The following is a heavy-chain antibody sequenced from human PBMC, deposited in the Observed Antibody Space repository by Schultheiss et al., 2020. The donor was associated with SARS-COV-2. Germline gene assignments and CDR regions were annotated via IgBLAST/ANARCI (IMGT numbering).Heavy chain of an antibody. CDR3: ARGAREGTIFGVVISPDYYGMDV. V-gene: IGHV1-2*02. D-gene: IGHD3-3*01. J-gene: IGHJ6*02. Sequence: ALVKVSCKASGYTFTGYYMHWVRQAPGQGLEWMGWINPNSGGTNYAQKFQGRVTMTRDTSISTAYMELSRLRSDDTAVYYCARGAREGTIFGVVISPDYYGMDVWGQGTTVTVSS. CDR2: INPNSGGT. CDR1: GYTFTGYY.